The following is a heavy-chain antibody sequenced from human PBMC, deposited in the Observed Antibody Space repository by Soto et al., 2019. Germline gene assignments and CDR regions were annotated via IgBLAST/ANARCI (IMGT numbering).Heavy chain of an antibody. CDR1: GFTFSSYG. CDR3: AEGGYFDY. V-gene: IGHV3-30*18. CDR2: ISYDGSNK. J-gene: IGHJ4*02. Sequence: QVQLVESGGGVVQPGRSLRLSCAASGFTFSSYGMHWVRQAPGKGLEWVAVISYDGSNKYYADSVKGRFTISRDNSKNTLYLQMNSLRAEAAAVYYCAEGGYFDYWGQGTLGTVSA.